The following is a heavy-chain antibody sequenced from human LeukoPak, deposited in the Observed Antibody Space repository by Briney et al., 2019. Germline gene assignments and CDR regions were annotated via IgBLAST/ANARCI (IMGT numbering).Heavy chain of an antibody. Sequence: SETLSLTCAVFGGSFSGYYWSWIRQPPGKGLEWSGEINHSGSTIYNPSFKSRVTISVDTSKNQVSLKLSSVTAADTAVYYCARGRIASGAYYYYMDVWGKGTTVTVSS. CDR2: INHSGST. V-gene: IGHV4-34*01. CDR3: ARGRIASGAYYYYMDV. J-gene: IGHJ6*03. D-gene: IGHD2-21*01. CDR1: GGSFSGYY.